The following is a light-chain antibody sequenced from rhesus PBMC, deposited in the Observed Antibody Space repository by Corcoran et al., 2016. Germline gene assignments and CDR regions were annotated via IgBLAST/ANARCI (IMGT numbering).Light chain of an antibody. CDR2: KVS. Sequence: DVVMTQSPLALPITPGQPASISCRSSQSLVHSNGNTYLNWFPQKPGQPPRLLIYKVSNRYSGVPDRVSGSGAGTDFTLKISRVEAEDVGVYYCMQYTHIPWTFGQGTKVEIK. CDR1: QSLVHSNGNTY. CDR3: MQYTHIPWT. J-gene: IGKJ1*01. V-gene: IGKV2-65*01.